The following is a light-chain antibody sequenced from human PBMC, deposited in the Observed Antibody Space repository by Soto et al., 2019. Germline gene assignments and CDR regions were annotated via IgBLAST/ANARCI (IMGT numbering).Light chain of an antibody. Sequence: EIVMTQSPATLSVSPVERATLSCRASQSVSSNLAWYQQKPGQAPRLLIYGASTRATGIPGRISGGGSGTEFTLTITSLRSEDFAVYYCQQYNKWWTFGQGTKVDI. CDR3: QQYNKWWT. CDR1: QSVSSN. J-gene: IGKJ1*01. V-gene: IGKV3-15*01. CDR2: GAS.